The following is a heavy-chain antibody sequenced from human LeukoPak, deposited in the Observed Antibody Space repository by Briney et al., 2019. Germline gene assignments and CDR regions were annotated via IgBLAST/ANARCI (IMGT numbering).Heavy chain of an antibody. CDR1: GASISSSTYH. V-gene: IGHV4-39*07. CDR3: ARLGAQLLFSWFDP. D-gene: IGHD2-2*01. CDR2: IYYRGRT. J-gene: IGHJ5*02. Sequence: PSETLSLTCNVSGASISSSTYHWGWIRRPPGKGLEWIASIYYRGRTYYNPSLKSRVTISVDTSKNQFSLKLSSVTAADTAVYYCARLGAQLLFSWFDPWGQGTLVTVSS.